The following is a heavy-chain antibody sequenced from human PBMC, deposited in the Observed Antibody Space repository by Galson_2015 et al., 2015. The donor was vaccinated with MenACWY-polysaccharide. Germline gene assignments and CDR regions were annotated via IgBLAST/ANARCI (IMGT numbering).Heavy chain of an antibody. Sequence: SVKVSCKVSGYTLTELSMHWVRQAPGKGLEWMGGFDPEDGETIYAQRFQGRVTMTEDTSTDTAYMELSSLRSEDTAVYYCATGSDYSNYDLFGYWGQGTLVTVSS. V-gene: IGHV1-24*01. CDR1: GYTLTELS. CDR3: ATGSDYSNYDLFGY. CDR2: FDPEDGET. J-gene: IGHJ4*02. D-gene: IGHD4-11*01.